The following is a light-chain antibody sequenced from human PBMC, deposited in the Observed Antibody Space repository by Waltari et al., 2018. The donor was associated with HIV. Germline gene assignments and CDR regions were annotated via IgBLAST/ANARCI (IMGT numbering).Light chain of an antibody. V-gene: IGLV2-11*01. CDR1: RSDIGGYNY. J-gene: IGLJ3*02. CDR2: DVS. Sequence: QSALTQPRSVSGSPGQSVTISCTGTRSDIGGYNYVSWYQRHPGKAPKLMLFDVSKRPSGVPDRFSGSKSGNTASLTISGLQAEDEADYYCCSYAGTYTPNWVFGGGTKLTVL. CDR3: CSYAGTYTPNWV.